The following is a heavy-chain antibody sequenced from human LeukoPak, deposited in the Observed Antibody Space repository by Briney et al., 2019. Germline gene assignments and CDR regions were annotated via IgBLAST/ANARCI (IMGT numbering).Heavy chain of an antibody. Sequence: PSETLFLTCTVSGGSISSGGYYWSWIRQHPGKGLEWIGYIYYSGSTYYNPSLKSRVTISVDTSKNQFSLKLSSVTAADTAVYYCARDAYYDILTGYHHAFDIWGQGTMVTVSS. J-gene: IGHJ3*02. CDR2: IYYSGST. CDR1: GGSISSGGYY. V-gene: IGHV4-31*03. D-gene: IGHD3-9*01. CDR3: ARDAYYDILTGYHHAFDI.